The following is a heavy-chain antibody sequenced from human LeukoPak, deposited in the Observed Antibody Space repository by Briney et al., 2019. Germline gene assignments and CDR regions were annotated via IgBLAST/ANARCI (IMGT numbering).Heavy chain of an antibody. CDR1: GGSISSYY. CDR3: ARDLGVGATTQDWFDP. CDR2: IYTSGST. V-gene: IGHV4-4*07. D-gene: IGHD1-26*01. J-gene: IGHJ5*02. Sequence: SETLSLTCTVSGGSISSYYWSWIRQPAGKGLEWIGRIYTSGSTNYNPSLKSRVTMSVDTSKNQFSLKLSSVTAADTAVYYCARDLGVGATTQDWFDPWGQGTLVTVP.